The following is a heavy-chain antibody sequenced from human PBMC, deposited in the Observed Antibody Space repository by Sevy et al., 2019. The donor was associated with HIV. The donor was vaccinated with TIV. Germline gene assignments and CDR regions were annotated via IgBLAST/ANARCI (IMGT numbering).Heavy chain of an antibody. CDR2: VSSSSGYI. CDR1: GFIFSTYS. CDR3: ARGHVVVPGAAPYYYYHMDV. D-gene: IGHD2-2*01. Sequence: GGSQRLSCAASGFIFSTYSMNWVRQAPGKGLEWVSSVSSSSGYIYYADSVKGRFTISRDNAKNSLYLEMNSLRAEDTAVYFCARGHVVVPGAAPYYYYHMDVWGKGTTVTVSS. J-gene: IGHJ6*03. V-gene: IGHV3-21*01.